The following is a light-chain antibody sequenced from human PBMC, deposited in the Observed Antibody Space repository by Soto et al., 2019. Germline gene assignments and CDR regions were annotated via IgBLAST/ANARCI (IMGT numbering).Light chain of an antibody. V-gene: IGKV3-11*01. CDR1: QSVSSY. CDR3: PQRSNLPPWT. CDR2: DAS. Sequence: EIVLTQSPATLSLSPGERATLSCRASQSVSSYLAWYQQKPGQAPRLLIYDASNRATGIPARFSGSGSGTDFTRTISSQGPDDFAYHYCPQRSNLPPWTFGQGPTVDIK. J-gene: IGKJ1*01.